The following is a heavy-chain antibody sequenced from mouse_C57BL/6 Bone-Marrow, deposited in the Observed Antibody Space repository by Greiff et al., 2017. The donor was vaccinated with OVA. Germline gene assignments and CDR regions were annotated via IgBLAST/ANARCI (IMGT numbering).Heavy chain of an antibody. CDR2: ISSGGSYT. CDR3: ARRGTGDD. D-gene: IGHD2-14*01. V-gene: IGHV5-6*02. CDR1: GFTFSSYG. Sequence: EVKLMESGGDLVKPGGSLKLSCAASGFTFSSYGMSWVRQTPDKRLEWVATISSGGSYTYYPDSVKGRFTISRENAKNTLYLQMSSLKSEDTAMYYCARRGTGDDWGQGTTLTVSS. J-gene: IGHJ2*01.